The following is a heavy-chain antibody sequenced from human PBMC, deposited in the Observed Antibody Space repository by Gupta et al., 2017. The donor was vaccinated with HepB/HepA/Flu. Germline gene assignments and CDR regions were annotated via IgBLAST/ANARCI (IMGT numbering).Heavy chain of an antibody. CDR1: GFRFSYYW. D-gene: IGHD4-11*01. CDR2: IKEDGSKK. V-gene: IGHV3-7*01. J-gene: IGHJ4*02. CDR3: ANAEVTRPGAKGY. Sequence: EVQVVESGGGLVQPGGSLRLSCAASGFRFSYYWMSWVRQAPGKGLEWVANIKEDGSKKDYVDSVKGRVTVSRDNAKNLLYLQMNSLRVEDTAVYYCANAEVTRPGAKGYWGQGTLVTVSS.